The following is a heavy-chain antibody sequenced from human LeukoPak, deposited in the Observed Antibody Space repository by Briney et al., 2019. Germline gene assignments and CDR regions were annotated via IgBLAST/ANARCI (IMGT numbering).Heavy chain of an antibody. D-gene: IGHD3-22*01. CDR2: INHSGTT. CDR3: ARHLLNMDNSGGYLNWFDP. CDR1: GGTFSGYY. Sequence: SETLSLTCAVYGGTFSGYYWSWIRQPTGKGLEWIGEINHSGTTNYNPSLKSRVTISIDTSKNQFSLKLSSVTAADTAVYYCARHLLNMDNSGGYLNWFDPWGQGTLVTVSP. J-gene: IGHJ5*02. V-gene: IGHV4-34*01.